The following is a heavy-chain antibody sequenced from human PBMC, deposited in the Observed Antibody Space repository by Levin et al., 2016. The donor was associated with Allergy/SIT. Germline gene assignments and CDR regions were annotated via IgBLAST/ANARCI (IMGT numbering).Heavy chain of an antibody. Sequence: SETLSLTCDVSGGSINTGAYSWSWIRQPPGKGLEWIGYIHYIGTTSYNPSLKSRLSISIDTSKNQFSLRLSSVTAADTAVYYCARTPKTYTGSYYFDFWGQGALVTVSS. CDR2: IHYIGTT. J-gene: IGHJ4*02. CDR1: GGSINTGAYS. V-gene: IGHV4-30-4*07. D-gene: IGHD1-26*01. CDR3: ARTPKTYTGSYYFDF.